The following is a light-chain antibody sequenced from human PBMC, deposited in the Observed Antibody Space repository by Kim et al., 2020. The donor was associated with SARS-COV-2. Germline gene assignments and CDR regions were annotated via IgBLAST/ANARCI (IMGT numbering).Light chain of an antibody. J-gene: IGKJ1*01. Sequence: EIVLTQSPGTLSLSPGERATLSCRASQSVSSSYLAWFQQKPGQAPRLLIYGASSRATGIPDRFSGSGSGTDFTLIISRLEPEDFAVYYCHQYGGSPPWTFGQRTKVDIK. CDR3: HQYGGSPPWT. V-gene: IGKV3-20*01. CDR2: GAS. CDR1: QSVSSSY.